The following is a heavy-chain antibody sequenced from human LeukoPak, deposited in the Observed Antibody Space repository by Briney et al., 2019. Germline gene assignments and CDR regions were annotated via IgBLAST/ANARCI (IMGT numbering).Heavy chain of an antibody. J-gene: IGHJ6*02. Sequence: GASVKVSCKASGGTFSSYAISWVRQAPGQGLEWMGRIIPILGIANYAQKFQGRVTITADKSTSTAYMELSSLGSEDTAVYYCARGRIWGPYGMDVWGQGTTVTVSS. CDR2: IIPILGIA. CDR3: ARGRIWGPYGMDV. D-gene: IGHD2/OR15-2a*01. V-gene: IGHV1-69*04. CDR1: GGTFSSYA.